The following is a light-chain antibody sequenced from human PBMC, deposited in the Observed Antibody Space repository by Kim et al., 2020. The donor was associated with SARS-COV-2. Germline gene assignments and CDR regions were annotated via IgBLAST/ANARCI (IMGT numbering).Light chain of an antibody. J-gene: IGLJ2*01. CDR1: STNIGINV. CDR2: DNN. Sequence: QSVLTPPPSASGTPGQTVAISCSGSSTNIGINVVNWYQQLPGTAPKLLMFDNNQRPSGVPDLFSGSKSGTSASLAINGLQSEDEADYYCATWDGSLHGVVFGGGTQLNV. CDR3: ATWDGSLHGVV. V-gene: IGLV1-44*01.